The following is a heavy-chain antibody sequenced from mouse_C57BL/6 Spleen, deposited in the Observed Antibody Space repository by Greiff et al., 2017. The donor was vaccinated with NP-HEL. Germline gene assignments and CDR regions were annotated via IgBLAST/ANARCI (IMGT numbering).Heavy chain of an antibody. CDR1: GYTFTSYD. CDR2: LYPRDGST. CDR3: ARMENYGSSYYFDY. Sequence: QVQLQQSGPELVKPGASVKLSCKASGYTFTSYDINWVKQRPGQGLEWIGWLYPRDGSTTYNEKFKGKATLTVDTSSSTAYMELHSLTSEDSAVYVCARMENYGSSYYFDYWGQGTTRTVSS. J-gene: IGHJ2*01. V-gene: IGHV1-85*01. D-gene: IGHD1-1*01.